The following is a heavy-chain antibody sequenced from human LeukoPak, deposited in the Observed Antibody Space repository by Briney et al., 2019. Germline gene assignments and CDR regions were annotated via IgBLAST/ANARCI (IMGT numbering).Heavy chain of an antibody. CDR3: ARGSGSGSYYVDY. Sequence: SETLSLTCTVSGGSISSSSYYWGWIRQPPGKGLEWIGYIYYSGSTNYNPSLKSRVTISVDTSKNQFSLKLSSVTAADTAVYYCARGSGSGSYYVDYWGQGTLVTDSS. CDR1: GGSISSSSYY. D-gene: IGHD3-10*01. J-gene: IGHJ4*02. CDR2: IYYSGST. V-gene: IGHV4-61*05.